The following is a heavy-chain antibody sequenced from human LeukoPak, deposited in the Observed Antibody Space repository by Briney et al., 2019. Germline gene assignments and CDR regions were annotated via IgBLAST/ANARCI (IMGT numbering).Heavy chain of an antibody. CDR1: GYTFTSYY. CDR2: INPSGDST. D-gene: IGHD3-22*01. V-gene: IGHV1-46*01. CDR3: AREAITMIPGDLYDAFDI. J-gene: IGHJ3*02. Sequence: GASVKVSCKASGYTFTSYYIHWVRQAPGQGLEWMGVINPSGDSTTYAQKFQGRVTMTRDTSTSTVYMDLSTLRSEDTAVYYRAREAITMIPGDLYDAFDIWGQGTMVTVSS.